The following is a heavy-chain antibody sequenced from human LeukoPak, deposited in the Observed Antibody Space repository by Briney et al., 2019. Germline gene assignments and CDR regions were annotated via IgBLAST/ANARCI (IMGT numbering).Heavy chain of an antibody. J-gene: IGHJ3*02. CDR2: INSDGSST. CDR3: ARDDRWSDMAFDI. Sequence: PGGSLRLSCAASGFTFCSYWMHWVRQAPGKGLVWVSRINSDGSSTSYADSVKGRFTISRDNAKNTLYLQMNSLSAEDTAVYYCARDDRWSDMAFDIWGQGTMVTVSS. CDR1: GFTFCSYW. V-gene: IGHV3-74*01. D-gene: IGHD4-23*01.